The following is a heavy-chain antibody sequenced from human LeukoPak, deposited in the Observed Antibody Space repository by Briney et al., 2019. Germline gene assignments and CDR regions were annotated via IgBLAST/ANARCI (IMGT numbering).Heavy chain of an antibody. D-gene: IGHD4-11*01. V-gene: IGHV3-66*01. CDR3: ARGNTGYNSNWGRGFDC. CDR1: GVTVTSSY. Sequence: PGGSLRLSCEASGVTVTSSYMSWVRQAPGKGLEWVSVIYSGGDTYYADSVKGRCTVSRDISKNTLYLQMNSLRAEDTAVYYCARGNTGYNSNWGRGFDCWGQGTLVTVSS. CDR2: IYSGGDT. J-gene: IGHJ4*02.